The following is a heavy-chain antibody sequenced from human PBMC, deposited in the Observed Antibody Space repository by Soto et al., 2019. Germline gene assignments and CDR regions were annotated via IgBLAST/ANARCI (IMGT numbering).Heavy chain of an antibody. J-gene: IGHJ4*02. CDR2: ISGSGGST. CDR1: GFTFSSYA. Sequence: EVQLLESGGGLVQPGGSLRLSCAASGFTFSSYAMSWVRQAPGKGLEWVSAISGSGGSTYYADSVKGRFTISRDNSKNTLYLQMNSLRAEDTDVYYCARGLYYYDSSGLAYYFDYWGQGPLVTVSS. V-gene: IGHV3-23*01. CDR3: ARGLYYYDSSGLAYYFDY. D-gene: IGHD3-22*01.